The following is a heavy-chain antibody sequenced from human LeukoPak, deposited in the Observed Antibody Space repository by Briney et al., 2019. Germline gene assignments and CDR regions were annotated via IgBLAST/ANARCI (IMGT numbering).Heavy chain of an antibody. CDR3: ARDGYNYGLDRFDY. CDR2: FYYSGST. J-gene: IGHJ4*02. D-gene: IGHD5-18*01. V-gene: IGHV4-39*07. CDR1: GGSISGTGHY. Sequence: SETLSLTCTVSGGSISGTGHYWGWIRQPPGKGLEWIGSFYYSGSTYYNSSLKSRVTISVDTSKNQFSLKLTSVTAADTAVYYCARDGYNYGLDRFDYWGQGILVTVSS.